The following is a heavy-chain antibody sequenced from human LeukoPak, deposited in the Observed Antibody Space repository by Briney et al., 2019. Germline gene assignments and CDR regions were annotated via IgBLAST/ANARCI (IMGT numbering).Heavy chain of an antibody. Sequence: GGSLRLSCAASGFTFSRYSMNWVRQAPGKGLEWVSSISSSSSYIHSADSVRGRFTISRDNAKTALFLQMTILRAEDTAVYYCARDEWGDAFDIWGQGTMVTVFS. D-gene: IGHD1-26*01. J-gene: IGHJ3*02. CDR1: GFTFSRYS. V-gene: IGHV3-21*01. CDR2: ISSSSSYI. CDR3: ARDEWGDAFDI.